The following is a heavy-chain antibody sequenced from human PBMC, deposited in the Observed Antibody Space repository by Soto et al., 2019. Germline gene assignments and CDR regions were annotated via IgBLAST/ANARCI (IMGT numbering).Heavy chain of an antibody. Sequence: EVQLLESGGGLVQPGGSLRLTCEASGFTFSDYAMTWVRQAPGEGLEWVAVITNSGGDTLHADSVKGRFTIFRDNYKNTLYLQMNSLGAEDKAIYYCAKASGESYPGSRVFDFWGQVTRVTVSS. CDR3: AKASGESYPGSRVFDF. CDR1: GFTFSDYA. J-gene: IGHJ4*02. D-gene: IGHD3-10*01. V-gene: IGHV3-23*01. CDR2: ITNSGGDT.